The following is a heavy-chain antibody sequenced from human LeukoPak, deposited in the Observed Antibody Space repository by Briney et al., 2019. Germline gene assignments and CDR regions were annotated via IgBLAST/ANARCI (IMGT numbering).Heavy chain of an antibody. D-gene: IGHD3-22*01. CDR2: IIPIFGTA. CDR3: ARDGTLNYYDSSGYYYVGYYFDY. Sequence: ASVKVSCKASGGTFSSNAISWVRQAPGQGLEWMGGIIPIFGTANYAQKFQGRVTITADESTSTAYMELSSLRSEDTAVYYCARDGTLNYYDSSGYYYVGYYFDYWGQGTLVTVPS. CDR1: GGTFSSNA. J-gene: IGHJ4*02. V-gene: IGHV1-69*13.